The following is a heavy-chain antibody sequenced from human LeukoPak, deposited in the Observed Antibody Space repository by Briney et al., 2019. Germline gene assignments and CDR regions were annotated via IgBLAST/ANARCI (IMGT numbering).Heavy chain of an antibody. V-gene: IGHV3-15*07. CDR1: GFTFSNAW. CDR2: IKSKTGGGTT. Sequence: GGSLRLSCAASGFTFSNAWMNWVRQAPGKGLEWVGRIKSKTGGGTTDYAAPVKGRFTISRDDSKNTLYLQMNSLKTEDTAVYYCTTLGYCSGGNCHPLSRWGQGTLVTVSS. J-gene: IGHJ4*02. CDR3: TTLGYCSGGNCHPLSR. D-gene: IGHD2-15*01.